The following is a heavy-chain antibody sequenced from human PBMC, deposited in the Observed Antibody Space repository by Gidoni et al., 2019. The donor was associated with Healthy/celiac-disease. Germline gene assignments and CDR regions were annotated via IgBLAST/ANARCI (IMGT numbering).Heavy chain of an antibody. CDR3: ASYLQLVVVNGKAFDI. CDR1: GGTFSSYA. V-gene: IGHV1-69*01. CDR2: IIPIFGTA. J-gene: IGHJ3*02. Sequence: QVQLVQSGAEVKKPGSSVKVSCKASGGTFSSYAISWVRQAPGQGLEWMGGIIPIFGTANYAQKFQGRVTITADESTSTAYMELSSLRSEYTAVYYCASYLQLVVVNGKAFDIWGQGTMVTVSS. D-gene: IGHD3-22*01.